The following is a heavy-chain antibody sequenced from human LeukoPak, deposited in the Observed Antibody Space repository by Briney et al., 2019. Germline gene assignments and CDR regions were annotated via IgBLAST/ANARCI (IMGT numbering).Heavy chain of an antibody. V-gene: IGHV4-4*02. CDR3: ARSLVVRGVIMVCYFDY. CDR1: GGSISSSNW. J-gene: IGHJ4*02. D-gene: IGHD3-10*01. Sequence: PSETLSLTCAVSGGSISSSNWWSWVRQPPGKGLEWIGEINHSGSTNYNPSLKSRVTISVDTSKNQFSLKLSSVTAADTAVYYCARSLVVRGVIMVCYFDYWGQGTLVTVSS. CDR2: INHSGST.